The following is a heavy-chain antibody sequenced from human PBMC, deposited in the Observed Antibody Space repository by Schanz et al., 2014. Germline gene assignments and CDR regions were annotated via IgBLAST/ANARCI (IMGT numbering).Heavy chain of an antibody. CDR3: ARGGYSSGWYDRDIAHFDY. D-gene: IGHD6-19*01. CDR2: ISAYNGNT. Sequence: QVQLVQSGAEVKKPGASVKVSCKASGYTFTSYGINWVRQAPGQGLEWMGWISAYNGNTNYAQKLQGRVTMTTDTSTSTAYMELRSLRSDDTAVYYCARGGYSSGWYDRDIAHFDYWVQGTLDTVSS. J-gene: IGHJ4*02. V-gene: IGHV1-18*01. CDR1: GYTFTSYG.